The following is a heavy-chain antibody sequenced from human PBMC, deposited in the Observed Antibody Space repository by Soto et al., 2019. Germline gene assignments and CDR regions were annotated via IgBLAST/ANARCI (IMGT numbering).Heavy chain of an antibody. D-gene: IGHD1-26*01. J-gene: IGHJ6*03. CDR3: TTVSFKWGYYYYMDV. Sequence: GGSLRLSCAASGFTFSNAWMSWVRQAPGKGLEWVGRIKSKTDGGTTDYAAPVKGRFTISRDDSKNTLYLQMNSLKTEDTAVYYCTTVSFKWGYYYYMDVWGKGTTVTVSS. V-gene: IGHV3-15*01. CDR2: IKSKTDGGTT. CDR1: GFTFSNAW.